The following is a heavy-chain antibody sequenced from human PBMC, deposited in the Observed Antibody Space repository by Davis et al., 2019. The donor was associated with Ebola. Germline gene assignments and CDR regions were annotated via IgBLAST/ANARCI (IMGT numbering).Heavy chain of an antibody. CDR1: GFTFSSYW. V-gene: IGHV3-23*01. J-gene: IGHJ4*02. Sequence: GESLKISCAASGFTFSSYWMHWVRQAPGKGLEWVSAISGSGGSTYYADSVKGRFTISRDNSKNTLYLQMNSLRAEDTAVYYCAKAGTVASHFDYWGQGTLVTVSS. D-gene: IGHD4-23*01. CDR3: AKAGTVASHFDY. CDR2: ISGSGGST.